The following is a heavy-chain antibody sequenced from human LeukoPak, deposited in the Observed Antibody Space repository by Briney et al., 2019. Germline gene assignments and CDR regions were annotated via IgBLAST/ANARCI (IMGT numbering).Heavy chain of an antibody. CDR3: TRVGYIDEGIDY. Sequence: PGGSLRLSCVASGFPFSSYWMTWVRQGPGKGREWGANIKQDGSKKAYVDSVKVRFTISRDNANNSLYLQLNTLRGEDTAIYYCTRVGYIDEGIDYWGQGTLVTVSS. J-gene: IGHJ4*02. CDR1: GFPFSSYW. D-gene: IGHD5-24*01. CDR2: IKQDGSKK. V-gene: IGHV3-7*04.